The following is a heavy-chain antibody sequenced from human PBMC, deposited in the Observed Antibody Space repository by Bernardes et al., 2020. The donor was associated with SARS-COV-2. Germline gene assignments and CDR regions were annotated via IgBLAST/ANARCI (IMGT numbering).Heavy chain of an antibody. CDR3: TRDHISGWGIGAS. D-gene: IGHD6-19*01. V-gene: IGHV3-21*06. CDR1: GFTFRTSS. CDR2: ISRNNNYI. Sequence: VGPLLLSCAASGFTFRTSSMNWVRQAPGKGLEWVSSISRNNNYIYYADSMKGRFTISRDDAKNTLYLQLNSLRAEDTAVYYCTRDHISGWGIGASWGQGTLVTVSS. J-gene: IGHJ5*02.